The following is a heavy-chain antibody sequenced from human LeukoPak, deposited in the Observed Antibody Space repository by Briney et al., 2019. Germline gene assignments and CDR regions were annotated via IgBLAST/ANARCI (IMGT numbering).Heavy chain of an antibody. D-gene: IGHD5-24*01. V-gene: IGHV7-4-1*02. CDR2: VNTNTGNP. Sequence: ASVRVSCKASGYTFTSYAMNWVRQAPGQGLEWMGWVNTNTGNPTYAQGFTGRFVFSLDTSVSTAYLQISSLKAEDTAVYYCARSPFREIDALDIWGQGTMVTVSS. CDR1: GYTFTSYA. CDR3: ARSPFREIDALDI. J-gene: IGHJ3*02.